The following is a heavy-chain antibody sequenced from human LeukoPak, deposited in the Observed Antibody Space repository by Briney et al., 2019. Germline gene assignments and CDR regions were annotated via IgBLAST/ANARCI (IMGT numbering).Heavy chain of an antibody. CDR1: GDSISSSSYY. D-gene: IGHD3-10*01. CDR3: ARDREYGDYDGLDFDY. J-gene: IGHJ4*02. V-gene: IGHV4-39*07. Sequence: SETLSLTCTVSGDSISSSSYYWGWIRQPPGKGLEWIGSIYYSGSTYYNPSLKSRVTISVDTSKNQFSLKLSSVTAADTAVYYCARDREYGDYDGLDFDYWGQGTLVTVSS. CDR2: IYYSGST.